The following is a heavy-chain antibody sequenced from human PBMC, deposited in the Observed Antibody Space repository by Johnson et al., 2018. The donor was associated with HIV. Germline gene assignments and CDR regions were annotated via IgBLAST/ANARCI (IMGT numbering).Heavy chain of an antibody. Sequence: QVQLVESGGGVVQPGGSLRLSCAASGFTFSNYGMHWVRQAPGKGLEWVAFIRYDESNKYYADSVKGRFTISRDNSKNTLYLKMNSLRGEDTAVYYCAKDRRAFYGGKAADVFDIWGQGTMVTVSS. CDR3: AKDRRAFYGGKAADVFDI. J-gene: IGHJ3*02. D-gene: IGHD4-23*01. CDR1: GFTFSNYG. CDR2: IRYDESNK. V-gene: IGHV3-30*02.